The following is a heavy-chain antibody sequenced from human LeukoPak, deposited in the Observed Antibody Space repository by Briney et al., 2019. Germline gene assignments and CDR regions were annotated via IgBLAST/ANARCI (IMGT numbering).Heavy chain of an antibody. J-gene: IGHJ3*02. CDR3: AKSLLAYCGGDCYSSYAFDI. D-gene: IGHD2-21*02. CDR2: IYHSGST. V-gene: IGHV4-4*02. Sequence: SETLSLTCAVSGGSISSSNWWSWVRQPPGKGLEWIGEIYHSGSTNYNPSLKSRVTISVDKSKNQFSLKLSSVTAADTAVYYCAKSLLAYCGGDCYSSYAFDIWGQGTMVTVSS. CDR1: GGSISSSNW.